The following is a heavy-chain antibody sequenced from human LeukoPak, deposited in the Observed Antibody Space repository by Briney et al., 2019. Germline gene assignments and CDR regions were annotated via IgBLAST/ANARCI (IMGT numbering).Heavy chain of an antibody. Sequence: TSETLSLTCTVSAGSIRSYYWTWIRQHPGKGLEWIGCVYYSGGTYYNPSLKSRVTMSLDTSKNQFSLKLSSLTAADTAVYYCASTLGELSLYLDYWGQGTLVTVSS. J-gene: IGHJ4*02. D-gene: IGHD3-16*02. V-gene: IGHV4-59*01. CDR2: VYYSGGT. CDR1: AGSIRSYY. CDR3: ASTLGELSLYLDY.